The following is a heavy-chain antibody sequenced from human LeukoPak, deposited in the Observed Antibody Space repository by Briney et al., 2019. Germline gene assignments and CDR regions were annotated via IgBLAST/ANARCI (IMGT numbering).Heavy chain of an antibody. V-gene: IGHV3-23*01. D-gene: IGHD6-19*01. J-gene: IGHJ3*02. CDR1: GFTFSSYA. CDR2: ISGSGGST. CDR3: AKDHPRIAVADDAFDI. Sequence: GGCLRLSCAASGFTFSSYAMSWVRQAPGKGLEWVSAISGSGGSTYYADSVKGRFTISRDNSKNTLYLQMNSLRAEDTAVYYCAKDHPRIAVADDAFDIWGQGTMVTVSS.